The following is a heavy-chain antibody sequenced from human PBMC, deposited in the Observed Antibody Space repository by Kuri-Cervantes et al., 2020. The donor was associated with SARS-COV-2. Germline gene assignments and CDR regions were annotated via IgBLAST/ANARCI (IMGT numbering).Heavy chain of an antibody. J-gene: IGHJ4*02. CDR1: GITFSSYA. V-gene: IGHV3-23*01. D-gene: IGHD3-10*01. CDR2: ITDDGGST. Sequence: GGSLRLSCAASGITFSSYAMSWVRQAPGKGLEWVSAITDDGGSTYHADSVKGRFTISRDNSKTTLFLRMNSLRAEDTAVYHCVKGSAASRPYYFDSWGQGILVTVSS. CDR3: VKGSAASRPYYFDS.